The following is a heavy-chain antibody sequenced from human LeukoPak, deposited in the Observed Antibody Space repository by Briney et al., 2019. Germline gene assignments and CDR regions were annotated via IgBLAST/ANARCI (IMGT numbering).Heavy chain of an antibody. CDR1: GFTFNNYA. CDR3: VRAAPRDCSPASCSLFDT. V-gene: IGHV3-23*01. CDR2: IMIGGDGK. D-gene: IGHD2-2*01. J-gene: IGHJ4*02. Sequence: GGSLRLSCAGPGFTFNNYAMSWVRRAPRKGLEWVSTIMIGGDGKHYADSVKGRFTISRDRSESTLYLQMNGLRADDTAVYYCVRAAPRDCSPASCSLFDTWGQGTLVTVSS.